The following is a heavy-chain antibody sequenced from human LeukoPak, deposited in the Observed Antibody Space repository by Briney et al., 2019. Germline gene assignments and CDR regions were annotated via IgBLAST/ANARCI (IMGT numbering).Heavy chain of an antibody. CDR3: SKTLFSYYYDSSGYFRWAFDI. CDR1: GFTFRSYG. V-gene: IGHV3-30*18. Sequence: GGSLRLSCAGSGFTFRSYGRHGVGQAPGKGLEGVAVISYDGSNKYYTESVKGRFTISRDNSKNTLYLQMTSLRAEDTAVYSCSKTLFSYYYDSSGYFRWAFDIWGQGTMVTVSS. CDR2: ISYDGSNK. D-gene: IGHD3-22*01. J-gene: IGHJ3*02.